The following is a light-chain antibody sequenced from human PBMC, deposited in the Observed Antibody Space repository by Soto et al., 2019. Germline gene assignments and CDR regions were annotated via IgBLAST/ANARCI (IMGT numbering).Light chain of an antibody. CDR1: QTINNW. CDR2: HAS. CDR3: QHYNSYPWT. J-gene: IGKJ1*01. V-gene: IGKV1-5*01. Sequence: DIQMTQSPSTLSASIGDRVTITCRASQTINNWLAWYQQKPGKAPNLLLYHASNLETGVPSRFSGSAFGTEFPPAISSLQPDDFAPYYCQHYNSYPWTFGQGTKVEIK.